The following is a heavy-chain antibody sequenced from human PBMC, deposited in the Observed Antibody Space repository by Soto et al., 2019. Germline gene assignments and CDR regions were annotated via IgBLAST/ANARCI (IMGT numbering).Heavy chain of an antibody. Sequence: QVQLAESGGGVVQPGRSLRLSCAASGFTLSSYPMHWVRQAPGKGLEWVAVISYDGSNKYYADSVKGRFTISRDISKNTVYLQMNSLRAEDTAVYYCARDGTWYGSSCEYGWFDPWGQGTLVTVSS. V-gene: IGHV3-30-3*01. D-gene: IGHD6-6*01. CDR1: GFTLSSYP. CDR2: ISYDGSNK. CDR3: ARDGTWYGSSCEYGWFDP. J-gene: IGHJ5*02.